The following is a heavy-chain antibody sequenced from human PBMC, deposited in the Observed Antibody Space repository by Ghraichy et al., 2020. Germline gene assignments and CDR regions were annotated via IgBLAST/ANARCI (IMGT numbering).Heavy chain of an antibody. D-gene: IGHD3-16*01. CDR2: IYYSGST. CDR1: GGSISSGGYY. Sequence: SETLSLTCTVSGGSISSGGYYWSWIRQHPGKGLEWIGYIYYSGSTYYNPSLKSRVTISVDTSKNQFSLKLSSVTAADTAVYYCAREAWAEGFDLWGRGTLVTVSS. J-gene: IGHJ2*01. CDR3: AREAWAEGFDL. V-gene: IGHV4-31*03.